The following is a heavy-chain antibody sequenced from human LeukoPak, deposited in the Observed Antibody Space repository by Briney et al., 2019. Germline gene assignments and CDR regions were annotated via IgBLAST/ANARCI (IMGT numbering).Heavy chain of an antibody. J-gene: IGHJ4*02. CDR2: IKHDESEK. Sequence: GGSLRLSCAASGFSFNSDWVDWVRQAPGKGLEWVANIKHDESEKNYLDSVKGRFTISRDNAQNSLYLQMNGLRVEDTAVYYCTRRLDDWGQGTLVTVSS. CDR3: TRRLDD. D-gene: IGHD3-16*01. CDR1: GFSFNSDW. V-gene: IGHV3-7*01.